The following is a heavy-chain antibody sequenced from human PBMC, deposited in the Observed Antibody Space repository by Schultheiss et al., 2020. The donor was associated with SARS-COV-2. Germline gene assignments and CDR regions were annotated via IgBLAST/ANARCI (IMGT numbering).Heavy chain of an antibody. D-gene: IGHD1-26*01. CDR3: ARDDLIVGATGACDV. CDR1: GFTFSSYW. CDR2: IKQDGSET. Sequence: GGSLRLSCAASGFTFSSYWMSWVRQAPGKGLEWVANIKQDGSETHYVDSVKGRFPISRDNAKNSLYLQMNSLRAEDTAIYYCARDDLIVGATGACDVWGQGTMVTVSS. J-gene: IGHJ3*01. V-gene: IGHV3-7*03.